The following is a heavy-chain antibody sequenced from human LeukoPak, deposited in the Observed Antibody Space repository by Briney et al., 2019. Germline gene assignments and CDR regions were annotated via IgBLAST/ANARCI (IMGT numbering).Heavy chain of an antibody. D-gene: IGHD3-16*01. CDR3: AKWGGVYYFDY. Sequence: GGSLRLSCEASEFTFSSYSINWVRQAPGKGLEWVAVISYDGSNKYYADSVKGRFTISRDNSKNTLYLQMNSLRAEDTAVYYCAKWGGVYYFDYWGQGTLVTVSS. V-gene: IGHV3-30*18. CDR2: ISYDGSNK. J-gene: IGHJ4*02. CDR1: EFTFSSYS.